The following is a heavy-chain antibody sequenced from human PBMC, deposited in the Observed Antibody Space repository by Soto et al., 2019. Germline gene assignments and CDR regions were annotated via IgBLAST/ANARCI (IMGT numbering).Heavy chain of an antibody. J-gene: IGHJ6*03. Sequence: QVQLVESGGGVVQPGRSLRLSCAASGFTFSSYGMHWVRQAPGKGLEWVVVISYDGRSKYYGDSVKGRFTISRDISKNPLYLQMNSVRAEDTAVYYCAKAGSNRAARGASMDVWGKGTTVTVSS. D-gene: IGHD6-6*01. CDR2: ISYDGRSK. V-gene: IGHV3-30*18. CDR3: AKAGSNRAARGASMDV. CDR1: GFTFSSYG.